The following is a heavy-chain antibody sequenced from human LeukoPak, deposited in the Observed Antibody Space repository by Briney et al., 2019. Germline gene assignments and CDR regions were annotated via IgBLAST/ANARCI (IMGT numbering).Heavy chain of an antibody. Sequence: GGSLRLSCVASGFTFSSYVMSWVRQAPGKGLEWVASVSGSAADTHYADSVKGRFTISRDNSKNTLYLQMNSLSLVDTAVYYCAKGPKEGCSGGSCYFDPRGQGTLVTVSS. CDR2: VSGSAADT. J-gene: IGHJ5*02. V-gene: IGHV3-23*01. CDR3: AKGPKEGCSGGSCYFDP. CDR1: GFTFSSYV. D-gene: IGHD2-15*01.